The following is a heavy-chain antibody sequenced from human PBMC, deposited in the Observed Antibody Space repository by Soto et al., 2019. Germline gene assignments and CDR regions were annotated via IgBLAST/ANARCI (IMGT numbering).Heavy chain of an antibody. CDR2: MNPNSGNT. J-gene: IGHJ6*03. CDR3: ARSGPPRRYYYYYMDV. V-gene: IGHV1-8*01. Sequence: VSVNLSCKTAGYTISIYGICWVRQAPRQGLEWMGWMNPNSGNTGYAQKFQGRVTMTRNTSISTAYMELSSLRSEDTAVYYCARSGPPRRYYYYYMDVWGKGTTVTVSS. CDR1: GYTISIYG. D-gene: IGHD3-10*01.